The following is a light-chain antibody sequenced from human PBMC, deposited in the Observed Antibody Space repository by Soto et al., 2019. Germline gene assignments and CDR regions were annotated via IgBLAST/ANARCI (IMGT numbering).Light chain of an antibody. CDR1: SSDVGTYNL. J-gene: IGLJ3*02. V-gene: IGLV2-23*02. CDR2: EVS. CDR3: CSYARSGIWV. Sequence: QSALTQPASVSGSPGQSITISCTGTSSDVGTYNLVSWYQQHPGKAPRLMIYEVSKRPSGVSNRFSGSKSGNTASLTISGLQDEDEADYYCCSYARSGIWVFGGGTKVTVL.